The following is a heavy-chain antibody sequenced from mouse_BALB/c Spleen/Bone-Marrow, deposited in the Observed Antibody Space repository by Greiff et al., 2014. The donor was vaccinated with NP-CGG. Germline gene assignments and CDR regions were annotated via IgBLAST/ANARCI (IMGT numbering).Heavy chain of an antibody. CDR1: GYSITSYYS. CDR2: IHYSGIT. D-gene: IGHD4-1*01. CDR3: ARFAGTPYTMDY. Sequence: EVQLQQSGPDLVKPSQSLSLTCTVTGYSITSYYSWHWIRQFPGNKLEWMGYIHYSGITVYNPSLKSRISITRDTSNNQFFLQLNSVTTEDTATYYCARFAGTPYTMDYWGQGTSVTVPS. J-gene: IGHJ4*01. V-gene: IGHV3-1*02.